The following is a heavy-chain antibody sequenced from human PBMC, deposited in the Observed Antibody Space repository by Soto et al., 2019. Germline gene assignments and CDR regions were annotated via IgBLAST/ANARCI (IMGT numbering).Heavy chain of an antibody. CDR3: GRGRSGQIVVFY. D-gene: IGHD1-26*01. V-gene: IGHV1-2*02. J-gene: IGHJ4*02. CDR1: GYTCTGHY. CDR2: IGPESGAT. Sequence: ASVKVSCKASGYTCTGHYIHWVRQAPEQGPEWMGEIGPESGATGYAQKFQGRVTMTRDTSITTVYMELKNLSPDDTAVYYCGRGRSGQIVVFYWGQGTPVTVSS.